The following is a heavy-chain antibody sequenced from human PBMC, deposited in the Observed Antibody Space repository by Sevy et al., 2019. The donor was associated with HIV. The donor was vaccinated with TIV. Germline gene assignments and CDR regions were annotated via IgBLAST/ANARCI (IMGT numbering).Heavy chain of an antibody. CDR2: ISWNSGSI. J-gene: IGHJ4*02. CDR3: AKDIRPYYYDSSGFDY. V-gene: IGHV3-9*03. D-gene: IGHD3-22*01. CDR1: GFTFDDYA. Sequence: GGSLRLSCAASGFTFDDYAMHWVRQAPGKGLEWVSAISWNSGSIGYADSVKGRFTISRDNAKNSLYLQMNSLRAEDMALYYCAKDIRPYYYDSSGFDYWGQGTLVTVSS.